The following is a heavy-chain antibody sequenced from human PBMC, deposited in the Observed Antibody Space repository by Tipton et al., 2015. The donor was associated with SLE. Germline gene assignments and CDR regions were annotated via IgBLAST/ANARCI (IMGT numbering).Heavy chain of an antibody. Sequence: TLSLTCTVSGASISRHYWTWIRQPPGKGLEWIGDIYHSGSTYYNPSLKSRVTIPVDTSKNQFSLKLSSVTAADTAVYYCARGNTIFGVGYWGQGTLVSVSS. CDR2: IYHSGST. V-gene: IGHV4-59*11. CDR1: GASISRHY. J-gene: IGHJ4*02. CDR3: ARGNTIFGVGY. D-gene: IGHD3-3*01.